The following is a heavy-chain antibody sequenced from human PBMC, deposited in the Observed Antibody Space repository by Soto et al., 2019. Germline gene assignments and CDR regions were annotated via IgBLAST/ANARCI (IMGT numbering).Heavy chain of an antibody. D-gene: IGHD5-18*01. Sequence: QVQLQESGPGLVKPSETLSLTCTVSGGSITGYYWTWIRQPPGKGLEWIGYVFYKGNTNYNPSRTSRVIISVDTSAKQFSLRLSSLSAADMAVYYCARSGDSFGFTDYWGQGTLVTVSS. V-gene: IGHV4-59*01. CDR1: GGSITGYY. J-gene: IGHJ4*02. CDR2: VFYKGNT. CDR3: ARSGDSFGFTDY.